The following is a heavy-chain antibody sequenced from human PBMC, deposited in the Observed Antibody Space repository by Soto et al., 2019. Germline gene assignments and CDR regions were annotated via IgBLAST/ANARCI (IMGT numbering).Heavy chain of an antibody. CDR3: ARHEGRGEQQLEYYGMDV. D-gene: IGHD6-13*01. CDR2: IYYSGST. CDR1: GGSISSSSYY. Sequence: QLQLQESGPGLVKPSETLSLTCTVSGGSISSSSYYWGWIRQPPGKGLEWIGSIYYSGSTYYNTSLKSRVTISVDTSKNQFSLKLSSVTAADTAVYYCARHEGRGEQQLEYYGMDVWGQGTTVTVSS. J-gene: IGHJ6*02. V-gene: IGHV4-39*01.